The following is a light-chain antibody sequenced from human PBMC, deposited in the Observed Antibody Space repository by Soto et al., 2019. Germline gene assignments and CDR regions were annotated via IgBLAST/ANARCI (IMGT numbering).Light chain of an antibody. V-gene: IGKV1-9*01. Sequence: IQLTQSPSSLSASVGDRVTITCRASQDINSYLAWYQQTPGKAPELLIYAASTLQSGVPSRFSGSGSGTDFTLTISSLQPADFAIYYCQHLNDYPLTFGGGTKVEIK. CDR2: AAS. J-gene: IGKJ4*01. CDR3: QHLNDYPLT. CDR1: QDINSY.